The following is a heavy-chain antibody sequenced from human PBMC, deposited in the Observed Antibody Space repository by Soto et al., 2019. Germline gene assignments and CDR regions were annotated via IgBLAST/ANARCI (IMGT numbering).Heavy chain of an antibody. V-gene: IGHV2-5*02. D-gene: IGHD3-10*01. CDR2: IFWDDDK. J-gene: IGHJ4*02. CDR1: GFALTTSGVG. CDR3: ANSRNYNYGSGNSRYYFDY. Sequence: QITLKESGPTLVKPTQTLTLTCTFSGFALTTSGVGVGWIRQPPGKALEWLALIFWDDDKRYRPSLKSRLTITKDTSKNQVVLTMTNMDPVDTATYYCANSRNYNYGSGNSRYYFDYWGQGTLVTVSS.